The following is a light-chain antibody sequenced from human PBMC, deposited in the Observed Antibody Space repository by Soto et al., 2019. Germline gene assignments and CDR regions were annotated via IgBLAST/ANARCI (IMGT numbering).Light chain of an antibody. CDR2: GAS. CDR1: QSVGSN. Sequence: EIVLTQSPATLSSFPGDRVTLSCMARQSVGSNLAWYQQKPGQAPRLLIYGASTRATGIPARFSGSGSETEFTLTISSLQAEDSAVYFCQQYNNWPTWTFGQGTKVDIK. V-gene: IGKV3-15*01. J-gene: IGKJ1*01. CDR3: QQYNNWPTWT.